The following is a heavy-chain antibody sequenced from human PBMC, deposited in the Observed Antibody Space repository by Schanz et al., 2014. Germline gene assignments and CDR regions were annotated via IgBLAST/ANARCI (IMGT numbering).Heavy chain of an antibody. CDR3: AKSQGSSFDS. CDR1: EFTFSTHA. CDR2: VSRSTPDI. Sequence: EVQLLESGGGLVQPGGSLRLSCAASEFTFSTHAMSWVRQAPGKGLEWVSYVSRSTPDIYYADSVKGRFTMSRDNAKNSVFLQMNSLRAEDTALYYCAKSQGSSFDSWGQGTLVTVPS. V-gene: IGHV3-48*01. J-gene: IGHJ4*02. D-gene: IGHD6-13*01.